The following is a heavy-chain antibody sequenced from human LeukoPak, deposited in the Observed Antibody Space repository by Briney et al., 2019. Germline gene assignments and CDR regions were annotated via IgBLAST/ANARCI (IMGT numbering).Heavy chain of an antibody. D-gene: IGHD3-10*01. V-gene: IGHV3-23*01. CDR3: AKGYYGSGSYYPPVNWFDP. CDR2: ISGSGGST. J-gene: IGHJ5*02. Sequence: GGSLRLSCAASGFTFSSYAMSWVRQAPGKGLEWVSAISGSGGSTYYADSVKGRFPISRDNSKNTLYLQMNSLRAEDTAVYYCAKGYYGSGSYYPPVNWFDPWGQGTLVTVSS. CDR1: GFTFSSYA.